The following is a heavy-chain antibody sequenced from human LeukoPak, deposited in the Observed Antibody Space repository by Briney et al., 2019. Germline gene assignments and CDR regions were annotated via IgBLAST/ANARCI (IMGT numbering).Heavy chain of an antibody. V-gene: IGHV3-7*01. CDR2: IKPDGGEK. J-gene: IGHJ3*02. Sequence: PGGSLRLSCAASGFIFNTYWMTWVRQTPGKGLEWVANIKPDGGEKKYVDSVKGRFTISRDNAKNSLYLQMNSLRAEDTAVYYCARTGGGLANWGSSGAFDIWGQGTMVTVSS. CDR1: GFIFNTYW. D-gene: IGHD7-27*01. CDR3: ARTGGGLANWGSSGAFDI.